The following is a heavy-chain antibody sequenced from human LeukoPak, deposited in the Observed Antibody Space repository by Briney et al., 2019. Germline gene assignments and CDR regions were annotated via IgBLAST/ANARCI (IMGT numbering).Heavy chain of an antibody. D-gene: IGHD3-3*02. CDR1: GFCFSSYW. V-gene: IGHV3-23*01. Sequence: LTGGSLRLSCAASGFCFSSYWMSWVRQAPGKGLEWVSGISGSGGNTYYADSVKGRFTISRDNSKNTLSLQMNSLRAEDTAVYYCAKPRGGLAYYMDVWGKGTTVTVSS. J-gene: IGHJ6*03. CDR3: AKPRGGLAYYMDV. CDR2: ISGSGGNT.